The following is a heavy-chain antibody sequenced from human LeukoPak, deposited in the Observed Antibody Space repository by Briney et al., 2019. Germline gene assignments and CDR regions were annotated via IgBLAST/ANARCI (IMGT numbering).Heavy chain of an antibody. CDR2: IYHSGST. Sequence: SETLSLTCAVSGGSISSGGYSWSWIRQPPGKGLEWIGYIYHSGSTYYNPSLKSRVTMSVDRSKNQFSLKLSSVTAADTAVYYCAKGIPEGGFDPWGQGTLVTVSS. CDR1: GGSISSGGYS. D-gene: IGHD1-14*01. J-gene: IGHJ5*02. V-gene: IGHV4-30-2*01. CDR3: AKGIPEGGFDP.